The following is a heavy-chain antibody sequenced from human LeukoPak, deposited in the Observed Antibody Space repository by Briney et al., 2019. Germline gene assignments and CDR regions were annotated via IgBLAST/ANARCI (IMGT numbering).Heavy chain of an antibody. D-gene: IGHD6-13*01. J-gene: IGHJ4*02. CDR2: ISSSSSTI. Sequence: GGSLRLSCAASGFTFSSYWMSWVRQAPGKGLEWVSYISSSSSTIYYADSVKGRFTISRDNAKNSLYLQMNSLRAEDTAVYYCAQGAAAGTGHLDFDYWGQGTLVTVSS. CDR1: GFTFSSYW. CDR3: AQGAAAGTGHLDFDY. V-gene: IGHV3-48*01.